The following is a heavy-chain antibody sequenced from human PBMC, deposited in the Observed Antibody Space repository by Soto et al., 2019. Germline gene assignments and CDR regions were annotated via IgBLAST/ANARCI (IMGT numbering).Heavy chain of an antibody. CDR3: ARSSGITDSSDV. J-gene: IGHJ6*02. CDR1: GYTFTGYY. V-gene: IGHV1-2*02. Sequence: GASVKVSCKASGYTFTGYYMHWVRQAPGQGLEWMGWINPNSGGTNYAQRFQGRVTMTRDTSISTAYMELSRLRSDDTAVYYCARSSGITDSSDVWGQGTTVTVSS. CDR2: INPNSGGT. D-gene: IGHD3-3*01.